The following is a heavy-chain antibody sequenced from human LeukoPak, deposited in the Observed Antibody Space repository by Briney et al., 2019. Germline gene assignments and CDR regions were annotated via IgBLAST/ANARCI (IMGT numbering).Heavy chain of an antibody. V-gene: IGHV3-48*01. D-gene: IGHD3-22*01. J-gene: IGHJ3*02. CDR1: GFTFSIYS. Sequence: GGSLRLSCAASGFTFSIYSMNWVRQAPGKELEWVSYISSSGSTIYYADSVKGRFTISRDNAKNSLYLQMNSLRAEDTAVYYCATRDYYDSTHAFDIWGQGTMVTVSS. CDR3: ATRDYYDSTHAFDI. CDR2: ISSSGSTI.